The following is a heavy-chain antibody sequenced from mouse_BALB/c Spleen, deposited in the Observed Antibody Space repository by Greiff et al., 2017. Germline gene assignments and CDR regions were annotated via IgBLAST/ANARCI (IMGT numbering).Heavy chain of an antibody. D-gene: IGHD1-1*01. CDR1: GFTFSSFG. Sequence: EVQLVESGGGLVQPGGSRKLSCAASGFTFSSFGMHWVRQAPEKGLEWVAYISSGSSTIYYADTVKGRFTISRDNPKNTLFLQMTSLRAEDTAMYYCARWGATVGAYWGQGTLVTVSA. CDR2: ISSGSSTI. J-gene: IGHJ3*01. CDR3: ARWGATVGAY. V-gene: IGHV5-17*02.